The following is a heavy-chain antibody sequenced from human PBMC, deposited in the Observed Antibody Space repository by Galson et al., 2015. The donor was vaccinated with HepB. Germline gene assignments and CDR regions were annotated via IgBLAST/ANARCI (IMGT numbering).Heavy chain of an antibody. CDR3: ARGFQGVDP. D-gene: IGHD2-21*01. Sequence: SLRLSCAASGFTFSSYAMTWVRQAPGKGLEWVSTISGAGGGTYYADSVKGRFTISRDNSKNTLYLQMNSLRAEDTAVYYCARGFQGVDPWGQGTVITVSS. V-gene: IGHV3-23*01. CDR2: ISGAGGGT. CDR1: GFTFSSYA. J-gene: IGHJ5*02.